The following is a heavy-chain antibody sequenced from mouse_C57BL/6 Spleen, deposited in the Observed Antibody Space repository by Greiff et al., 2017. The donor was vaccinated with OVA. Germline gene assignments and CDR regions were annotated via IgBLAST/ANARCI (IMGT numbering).Heavy chain of an antibody. J-gene: IGHJ4*01. V-gene: IGHV1-54*01. CDR2: INPGSGGT. CDR3: ARVYGNYDYAMDY. Sequence: QVQLQQSGAELVRPGTSVKVSCKASGYAFTNYLIEWVKQRPGQGLEWIGVINPGSGGTNYNEKFKGKATLTADKSSSTAYMQLSSLTSEDSAVYFCARVYGNYDYAMDYWGQGTSVTGSS. D-gene: IGHD2-1*01. CDR1: GYAFTNYL.